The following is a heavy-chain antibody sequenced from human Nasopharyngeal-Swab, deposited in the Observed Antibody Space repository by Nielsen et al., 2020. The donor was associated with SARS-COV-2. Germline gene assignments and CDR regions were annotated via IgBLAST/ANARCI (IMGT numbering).Heavy chain of an antibody. V-gene: IGHV3-23*01. Sequence: GESLKISCAASGFPFSSYAMSWVRQAPGKGLEWVSAISGSGGSTYYADSVKGRFTISRDHSKNTLYLQMNSLRAEDAAVYYCAKPLAYCGGDCYWGDAFDIWGQGTMVTVSS. CDR1: GFPFSSYA. D-gene: IGHD2-21*01. CDR2: ISGSGGST. CDR3: AKPLAYCGGDCYWGDAFDI. J-gene: IGHJ3*02.